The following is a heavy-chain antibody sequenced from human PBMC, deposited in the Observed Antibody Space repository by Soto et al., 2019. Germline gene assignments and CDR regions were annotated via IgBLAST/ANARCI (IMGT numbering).Heavy chain of an antibody. Sequence: ASVKGSCKASGYSFSGDYIHWLRQAPGQGLEWMGWINPNSGGTNYAQKFQGRVTVTRDTPTSTAYMELSRLTSDDTAVYYCARSLTEGYCTITGCYTRPLYGMDVWGQGTTVTVSS. CDR2: INPNSGGT. CDR1: GYSFSGDY. V-gene: IGHV1-2*02. D-gene: IGHD2-2*02. CDR3: ARSLTEGYCTITGCYTRPLYGMDV. J-gene: IGHJ6*02.